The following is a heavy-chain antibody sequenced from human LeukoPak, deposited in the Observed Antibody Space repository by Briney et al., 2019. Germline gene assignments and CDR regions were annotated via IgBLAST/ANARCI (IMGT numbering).Heavy chain of an antibody. Sequence: ASVKVSCKASGYTFTGYYMHWVRQAPGQGLEWMGWINPNSGGTNYAQKFQGRVIMTRDTSISTAYMELSRLRSDDTAVYYCAREGGYYGYYYYMDVWGKGTTVTISS. CDR1: GYTFTGYY. D-gene: IGHD2/OR15-2a*01. V-gene: IGHV1-2*02. J-gene: IGHJ6*03. CDR2: INPNSGGT. CDR3: AREGGYYGYYYYMDV.